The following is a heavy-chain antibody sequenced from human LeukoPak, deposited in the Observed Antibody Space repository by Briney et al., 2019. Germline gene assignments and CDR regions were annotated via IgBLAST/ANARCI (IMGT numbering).Heavy chain of an antibody. D-gene: IGHD6-25*01. CDR2: IFYSGTT. CDR1: GGSISSSSYY. V-gene: IGHV4-39*07. Sequence: SETLSLTCTVSGGSISSSSYYWGWIRQPPGKGLGWIGSIFYSGTTYYNPSLKSRVTMSVDTSKNQFSLKLTSVTAADTAVYYCARRGRNSSGWQDYLWGQGTLVTVSS. J-gene: IGHJ4*02. CDR3: ARRGRNSSGWQDYL.